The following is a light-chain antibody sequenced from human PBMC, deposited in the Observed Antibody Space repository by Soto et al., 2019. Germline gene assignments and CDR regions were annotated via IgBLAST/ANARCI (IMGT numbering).Light chain of an antibody. CDR2: GAS. CDR3: QQATRFPVS. Sequence: DIQMTQSPSSVSASVGDRVTITCRASQDISRWLAWYQQKPGKAPKLLIYGASNLQSGVPSRFSGSGSGTDFTLTISILQPEDFATYYCQQATRFPVSFGGGTKVEIK. J-gene: IGKJ4*01. V-gene: IGKV1-12*01. CDR1: QDISRW.